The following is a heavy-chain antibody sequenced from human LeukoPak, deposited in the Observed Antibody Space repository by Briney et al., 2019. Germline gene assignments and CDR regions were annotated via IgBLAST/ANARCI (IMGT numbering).Heavy chain of an antibody. J-gene: IGHJ5*02. CDR3: ARLSTMIVGGGWFDP. V-gene: IGHV1-2*02. Sequence: ASVKVSCKASGYTFTDYYMHWVRQAPGQGLEWMGWINPNSGGTNYGQKFQGRVTMTRDTSISTAYMELSRLRSDDTAVYYCARLSTMIVGGGWFDPWGQGTLVTVSS. CDR1: GYTFTDYY. CDR2: INPNSGGT. D-gene: IGHD3-22*01.